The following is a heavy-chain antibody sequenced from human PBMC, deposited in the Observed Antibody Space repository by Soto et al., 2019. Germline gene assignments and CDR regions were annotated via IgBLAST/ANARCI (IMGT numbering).Heavy chain of an antibody. CDR3: ARGPPSYYYDSSGYFSGVPFMPFDY. Sequence: PGGSLRLSCAASGFTFSSYSMNWVRQAPGKGLEWVSSISSSSSYIYYADSVKGRFTISRDNAKNSLYLQMNSLRAEDTAVYYCARGPPSYYYDSSGYFSGVPFMPFDYWGQGTLVTVSS. CDR1: GFTFSSYS. CDR2: ISSSSSYI. D-gene: IGHD3-22*01. V-gene: IGHV3-21*01. J-gene: IGHJ4*02.